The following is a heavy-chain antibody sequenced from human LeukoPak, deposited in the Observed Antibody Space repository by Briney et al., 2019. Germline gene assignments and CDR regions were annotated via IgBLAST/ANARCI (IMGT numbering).Heavy chain of an antibody. Sequence: GASVKVSCKASGYTFIHYFVHWVRQAPGQGLEWMGWINPNSGGTEYAQKFQGRVTMTSDTSISTAYMELSRLRPNATAVYYCARILMGNYFDSSGYYHIWGQGTMVIVSS. CDR2: INPNSGGT. CDR3: ARILMGNYFDSSGYYHI. D-gene: IGHD3-22*01. CDR1: GYTFIHYF. V-gene: IGHV1-2*02. J-gene: IGHJ3*02.